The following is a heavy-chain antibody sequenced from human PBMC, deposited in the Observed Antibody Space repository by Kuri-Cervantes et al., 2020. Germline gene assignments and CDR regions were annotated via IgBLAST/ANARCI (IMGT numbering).Heavy chain of an antibody. Sequence: GESLKISCAASGFTFSSYSMNWVRQAPGKGLEWVSSISSSSSYIYYADSVKGRFTISRDNAKNSLYLQMNSLRAEDTALYYCAKGDSGFDYWGQGTLVTVSS. CDR3: AKGDSGFDY. V-gene: IGHV3-21*04. D-gene: IGHD1-26*01. J-gene: IGHJ4*02. CDR2: ISSSSSYI. CDR1: GFTFSSYS.